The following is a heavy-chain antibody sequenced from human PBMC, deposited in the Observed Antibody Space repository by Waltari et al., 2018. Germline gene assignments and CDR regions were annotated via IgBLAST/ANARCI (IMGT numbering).Heavy chain of an antibody. Sequence: WVRQGQGKGRECVAVIWYDGSNKYYADAVKGRFTISRDNSKNPLFLQMNSLRAEDTAMYYCAKDEYYYDSSGYLDYWGQGTLVTVSS. CDR2: IWYDGSNK. J-gene: IGHJ4*02. CDR3: AKDEYYYDSSGYLDY. V-gene: IGHV3-33*06. D-gene: IGHD3-22*01.